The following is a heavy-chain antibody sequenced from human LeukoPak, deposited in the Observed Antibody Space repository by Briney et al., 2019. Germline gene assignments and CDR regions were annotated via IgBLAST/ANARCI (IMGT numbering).Heavy chain of an antibody. CDR2: IYYSGST. CDR3: ARVGYLGAYCGGDCYSPWYFDL. CDR1: GGSISSGDYY. D-gene: IGHD2-21*02. Sequence: SQTLSLTCTVSGGSISSGDYYWSWIRQPPGKGLEWIGHIYYSGSTYYNPSLKSRVTISVDTSKNQFSLKLSSVTAADTAVYYCARVGYLGAYCGGDCYSPWYFDLWGRGTLVTVSS. V-gene: IGHV4-30-4*01. J-gene: IGHJ2*01.